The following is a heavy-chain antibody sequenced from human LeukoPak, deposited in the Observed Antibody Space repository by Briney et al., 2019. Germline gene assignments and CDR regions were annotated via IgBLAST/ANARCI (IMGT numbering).Heavy chain of an antibody. CDR3: ARDFYCSSTSCPLDY. Sequence: ASVKVSCKASGYTFTSYGISWVRQAPGQGLEWMGWISAYNGNTNYAQKLQGRVTMTTDTSTSTAYMELRSLRSDDTAVYYCARDFYCSSTSCPLDYWGQGTLVTVSS. D-gene: IGHD2-2*01. CDR1: GYTFTSYG. J-gene: IGHJ4*02. V-gene: IGHV1-18*01. CDR2: ISAYNGNT.